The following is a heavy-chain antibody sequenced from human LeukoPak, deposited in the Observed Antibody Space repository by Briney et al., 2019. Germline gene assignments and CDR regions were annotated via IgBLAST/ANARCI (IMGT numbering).Heavy chain of an antibody. CDR1: GFTFSSYA. CDR2: ISGSGGST. J-gene: IGHJ6*02. V-gene: IGHV3-23*01. Sequence: GGSLGLSCAASGFTFSSYAMSWVRQAPGKGLEWVSAISGSGGSTYYADSVKGRFTISRDNSKNTLYLQMNSLRAEDTAVYYCAKKLAVVVPASYGMDVWGQGTTVTVSS. CDR3: AKKLAVVVPASYGMDV. D-gene: IGHD2-2*01.